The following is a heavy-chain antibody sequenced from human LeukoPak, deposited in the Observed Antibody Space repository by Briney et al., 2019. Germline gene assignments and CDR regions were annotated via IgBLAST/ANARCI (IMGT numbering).Heavy chain of an antibody. CDR3: ARDLRCSSTSCYTEGWFDP. V-gene: IGHV3-7*01. J-gene: IGHJ5*02. CDR1: RFTFSTYW. Sequence: GGSLRLSCAASRFTFSTYWMSWVRQAPGKGLEWVANIKEDGSEKYYVDSVKGRFTISRDNAKNSLYLQMNSLRAEDTAVYYCARDLRCSSTSCYTEGWFDPWGQGTLVTVSS. CDR2: IKEDGSEK. D-gene: IGHD2-2*02.